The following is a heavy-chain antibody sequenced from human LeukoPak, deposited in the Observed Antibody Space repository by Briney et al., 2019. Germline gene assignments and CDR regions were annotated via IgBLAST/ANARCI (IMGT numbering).Heavy chain of an antibody. D-gene: IGHD2-15*01. Sequence: GGSLRLSCAASGFSFSSYAMSWVRQAPGEGLEWVSGLSDSGGNTIYADSVKGRFTISRDNSKNTLYLQMNSLRAEDTAVYYCAKDLNLGYCSGGSCYPDAFDIWGQGTMVTVSS. CDR1: GFSFSSYA. V-gene: IGHV3-23*01. CDR2: LSDSGGNT. CDR3: AKDLNLGYCSGGSCYPDAFDI. J-gene: IGHJ3*02.